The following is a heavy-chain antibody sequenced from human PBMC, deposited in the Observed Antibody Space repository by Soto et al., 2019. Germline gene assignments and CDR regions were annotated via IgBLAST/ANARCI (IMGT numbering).Heavy chain of an antibody. Sequence: QLQLQESGPGLVKPSETLSLTCTVSGGSISSSSYYWGWIRQPPGKGLEWIGSIYYSGSTYYNPSLKSRVTISVDTSKNQFSLKLSSVTAADTAVYYCARENRGYRVTDFDYWGPGTLVTVSS. V-gene: IGHV4-39*01. D-gene: IGHD5-12*01. CDR3: ARENRGYRVTDFDY. J-gene: IGHJ4*02. CDR1: GGSISSSSYY. CDR2: IYYSGST.